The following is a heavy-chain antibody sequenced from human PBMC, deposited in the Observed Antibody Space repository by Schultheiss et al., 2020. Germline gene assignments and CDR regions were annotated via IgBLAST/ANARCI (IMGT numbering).Heavy chain of an antibody. D-gene: IGHD3-3*01. CDR1: GFTFSNYA. J-gene: IGHJ6*02. V-gene: IGHV3-33*07. Sequence: GGSLRLSCAASGFTFSNYAMYRVRQAPGQGLEWVAVISYDGSNKYYADSVKGRFTISRDNSKNTLYLQMNSMRAEDTAVYYCARDPYDFWSGYYFYYYYGMDVWGQGTTVTVSS. CDR3: ARDPYDFWSGYYFYYYYGMDV. CDR2: ISYDGSNK.